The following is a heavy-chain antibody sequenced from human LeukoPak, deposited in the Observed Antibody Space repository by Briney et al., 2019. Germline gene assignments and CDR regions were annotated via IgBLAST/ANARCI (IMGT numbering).Heavy chain of an antibody. Sequence: GGSLRLSCAASGFTFSNYEMNWVRQAPGKGLEWVSYISSSGSTIYYADSVKGRFTISRDNAKNSLYLQMNSLRAEDTAVYYCTTDAWYYGSGGYDYWGQGTLVTVSS. J-gene: IGHJ4*02. CDR1: GFTFSNYE. CDR3: TTDAWYYGSGGYDY. V-gene: IGHV3-48*03. D-gene: IGHD3-10*01. CDR2: ISSSGSTI.